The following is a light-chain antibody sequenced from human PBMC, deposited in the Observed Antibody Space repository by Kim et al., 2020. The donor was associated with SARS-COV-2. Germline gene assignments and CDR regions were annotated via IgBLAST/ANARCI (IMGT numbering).Light chain of an antibody. CDR1: QSVSSN. CDR2: GAS. CDR3: QQYNNWPLYT. J-gene: IGKJ2*01. Sequence: VSPGERATLACRASQSVSSNLAWYQQKPGQAPRLLIYGASTRATGIPARFSGSGSGTEFTLTISSLQSEDFAVYYCQQYNNWPLYTFGQGTKLEI. V-gene: IGKV3-15*01.